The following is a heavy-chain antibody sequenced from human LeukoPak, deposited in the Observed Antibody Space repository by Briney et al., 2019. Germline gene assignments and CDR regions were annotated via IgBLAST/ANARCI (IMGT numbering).Heavy chain of an antibody. CDR1: GFTFSSYG. CDR2: IWYDGSNK. D-gene: IGHD6-13*01. CDR3: ARDLSSSWYRYFDY. J-gene: IGHJ4*02. Sequence: PGGSLRLSCAASGFTFSSYGMHWVRQAPGKGLEWVAVIWYDGSNKYYADSVKGRFTISRDNSKNTVYLQMNSVRVEDTAVYYCARDLSSSWYRYFDYWGQGTLVTVSS. V-gene: IGHV3-33*01.